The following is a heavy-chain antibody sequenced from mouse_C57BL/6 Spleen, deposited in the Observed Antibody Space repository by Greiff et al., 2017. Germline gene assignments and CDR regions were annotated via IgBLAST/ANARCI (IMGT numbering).Heavy chain of an antibody. V-gene: IGHV14-3*01. CDR2: IDPADGNT. D-gene: IGHD3-3*01. CDR1: GSTFTNSC. J-gene: IGHJ2*01. CDR3: ARAICDRAYFDY. Sequence: VTLQESVAELVRPGASVKLSCTASGSTFTNSCMHWVKQRPEQGLEWIGMIDPADGNTNYTAKFQGKATMTADTSSSTAYMQLSSLTSEASATWYCARAICDRAYFDYWGQGTTVTVSA.